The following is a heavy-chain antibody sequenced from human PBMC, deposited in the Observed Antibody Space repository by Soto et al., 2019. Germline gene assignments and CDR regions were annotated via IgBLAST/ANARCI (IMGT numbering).Heavy chain of an antibody. J-gene: IGHJ5*02. CDR3: AREGAVAAAGTYNWFDP. CDR2: INPNSGGT. V-gene: IGHV1-2*04. D-gene: IGHD6-13*01. CDR1: GYTFTGYY. Sequence: ASVKVFCKDSGYTFTGYYMHWVRQAPGQGLEWMGWINPNSGGTNYAQKFPGWVTMTRDTSISTAYMELSRLRSDDTAVYYCAREGAVAAAGTYNWFDPWGQGTLVTVSS.